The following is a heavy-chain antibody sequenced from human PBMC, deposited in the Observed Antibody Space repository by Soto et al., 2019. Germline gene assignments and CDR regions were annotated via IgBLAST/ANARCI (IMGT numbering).Heavy chain of an antibody. D-gene: IGHD3-16*01. Sequence: SVKVSCKASGGTFSSYAISWVRQAPGQGLEWMGGIIPIFGTANYAQKFQGRVTITADKSTSTAYRELSSLRSEDTAVYYCASRKGTFNNAFDIWGQGTMVTVS. V-gene: IGHV1-69*06. CDR2: IIPIFGTA. J-gene: IGHJ3*02. CDR3: ASRKGTFNNAFDI. CDR1: GGTFSSYA.